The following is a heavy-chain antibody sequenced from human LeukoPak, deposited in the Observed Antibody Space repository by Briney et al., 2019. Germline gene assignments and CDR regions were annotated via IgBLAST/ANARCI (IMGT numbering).Heavy chain of an antibody. Sequence: GGSLRLSCAASGLTFSNYAMSWVRQAPGQGLVWVSRINGDGSSTTYADSVKGRFTVSRDNAKNTLYLQMNSLRAEDAAVYYCARDMYSTSSAREAYWGQGTLVTVSS. J-gene: IGHJ4*02. V-gene: IGHV3-74*01. D-gene: IGHD2/OR15-2a*01. CDR1: GLTFSNYA. CDR3: ARDMYSTSSAREAY. CDR2: INGDGSST.